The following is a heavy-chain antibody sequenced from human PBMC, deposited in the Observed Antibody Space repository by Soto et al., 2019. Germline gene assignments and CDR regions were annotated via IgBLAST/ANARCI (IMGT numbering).Heavy chain of an antibody. D-gene: IGHD3-22*01. J-gene: IGHJ4*02. CDR2: IYHSGST. V-gene: IGHV4-30-2*01. Sequence: SETLSLTCAVSGFSIRSGGYSWSWIRQPPGKGLEWIGYIYHSGSTYYNPSLKSRVTISVDRSKNLIYLQMNSLKTEDTAVYYCAREGSSSGPDYEYWGQGTLVTVSS. CDR3: AREGSSSGPDYEY. CDR1: GFSIRSGGYS.